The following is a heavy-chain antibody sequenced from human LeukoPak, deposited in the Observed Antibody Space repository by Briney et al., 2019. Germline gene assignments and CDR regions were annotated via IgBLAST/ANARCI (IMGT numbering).Heavy chain of an antibody. V-gene: IGHV3-23*01. Sequence: PGGSLRLSCAASGFTFSNFVMTWVRQAPGKGLEWVSAISGSGGRGTTYYADSAKGRFTISRDNSKNTLYLQMNSLRAEDTAVYYCARRTVAGYYFDYWGQGTLVTVSS. CDR2: ISGSGGRGTT. CDR1: GFTFSNFV. D-gene: IGHD6-19*01. J-gene: IGHJ4*02. CDR3: ARRTVAGYYFDY.